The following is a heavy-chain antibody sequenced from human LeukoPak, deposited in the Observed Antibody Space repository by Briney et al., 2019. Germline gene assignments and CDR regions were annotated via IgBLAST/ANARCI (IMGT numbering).Heavy chain of an antibody. CDR2: ISGDGGST. D-gene: IGHD3-10*01. V-gene: IGHV3-43*02. Sequence: GGSLRLSCAASGFTFDDYAMHWVRQAPGKGLEWVSLISGDGGSTYYADSVKGRFTISRDNSKNSLYLQMNSLRTEDTALYYCAKEGHGSGSYYLFYYYYGMDVWGQGTTVTVSS. CDR3: AKEGHGSGSYYLFYYYYGMDV. J-gene: IGHJ6*02. CDR1: GFTFDDYA.